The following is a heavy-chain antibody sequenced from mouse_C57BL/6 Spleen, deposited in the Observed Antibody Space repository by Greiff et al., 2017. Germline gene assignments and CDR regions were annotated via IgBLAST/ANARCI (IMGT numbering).Heavy chain of an antibody. CDR3: AREGTYYGSSPYYFDY. Sequence: EVPLVESGGDLVKPGGSLKLSCAASGFTFSSYGMSWVRQTPDKRLEWVATISSGGSYTYYPDSVKGRFTISRDNAKNTLYLQMSSLKSEDTAMYYCAREGTYYGSSPYYFDYWGQGTTLTVSS. D-gene: IGHD1-1*01. J-gene: IGHJ2*01. CDR1: GFTFSSYG. CDR2: ISSGGSYT. V-gene: IGHV5-6*01.